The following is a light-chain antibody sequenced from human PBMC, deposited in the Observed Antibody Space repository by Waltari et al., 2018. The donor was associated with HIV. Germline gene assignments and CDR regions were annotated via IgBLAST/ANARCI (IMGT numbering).Light chain of an antibody. CDR2: DTE. CDR3: LLSYSGVRV. Sequence: QVVVTPEPSLSVSPGGPVTVTCASVTGSVSRTHYTHWIQLKPGQAPRTLIYDTEKRHPWTPGRFAGSLIGGRAALMLAGALPDDEADYYCLLSYSGVRVFGGGTKLTV. V-gene: IGLV7-46*01. CDR1: TGSVSRTHY. J-gene: IGLJ3*02.